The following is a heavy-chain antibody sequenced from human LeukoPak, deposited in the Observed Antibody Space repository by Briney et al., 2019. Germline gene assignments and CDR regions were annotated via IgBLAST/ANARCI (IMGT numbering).Heavy chain of an antibody. V-gene: IGHV3-30*03. CDR1: GFTFSNYG. D-gene: IGHD6-13*01. Sequence: GGSLRLSCAASGFTFSNYGMNWVRQAPGKGLDWLALISYDGTIQFYADSVKVRFTISRDNSRNTLFLQMNSLRAEDTAVYYCAVTAGGTGHFDYWGQGSLVTVSS. J-gene: IGHJ4*02. CDR2: ISYDGTIQ. CDR3: AVTAGGTGHFDY.